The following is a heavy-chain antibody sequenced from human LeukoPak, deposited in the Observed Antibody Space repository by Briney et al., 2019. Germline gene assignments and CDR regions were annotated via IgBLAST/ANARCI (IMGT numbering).Heavy chain of an antibody. CDR1: GFTFSSYS. CDR2: ISSSSSYI. D-gene: IGHD2-2*01. J-gene: IGHJ3*02. Sequence: PGGSLRLSCAASGFTFSSYSMNWVRQAPGKGLEWVSSISSSSSYIYYADSVKGRFTISRDNAKNSLYLQMNSLRAEDTAVYYCARDCSSTSCLENAFDIWGQGTMVTVSS. CDR3: ARDCSSTSCLENAFDI. V-gene: IGHV3-21*01.